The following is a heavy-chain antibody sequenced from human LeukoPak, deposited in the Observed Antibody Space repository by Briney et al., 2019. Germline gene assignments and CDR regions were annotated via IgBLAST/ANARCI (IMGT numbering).Heavy chain of an antibody. V-gene: IGHV3-21*01. J-gene: IGHJ4*02. Sequence: GGSLRLSCAASEFTFSSYSMSWVRQAPGKGLDWASSISSSSSYIYYADSLKGRFTISRDNAKNSLYLQMNSLRAEDTAVYYCARGNSCSGGSCSYYFDYWGQGTLVTVSS. CDR1: EFTFSSYS. D-gene: IGHD2-15*01. CDR2: ISSSSSYI. CDR3: ARGNSCSGGSCSYYFDY.